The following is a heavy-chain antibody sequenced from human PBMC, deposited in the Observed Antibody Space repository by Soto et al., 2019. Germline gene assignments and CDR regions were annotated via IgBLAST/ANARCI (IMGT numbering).Heavy chain of an antibody. CDR1: GFSLSTSGVG. CDR3: AHNLVAGTSWFDP. Sequence: QITLKESGPTLVKPTQTLTLTCSFSGFSLSTSGVGVVWIRQPPGEALEWLGIIYWDDDKSYSPSLNSRLTNPKATSKNQVVLTMTTMDPVDTGTYDCAHNLVAGTSWFDPWGQGTLVTVSS. J-gene: IGHJ5*02. V-gene: IGHV2-5*02. CDR2: IYWDDDK. D-gene: IGHD6-19*01.